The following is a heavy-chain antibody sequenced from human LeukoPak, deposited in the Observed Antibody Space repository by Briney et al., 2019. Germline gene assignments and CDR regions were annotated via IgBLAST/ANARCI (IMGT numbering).Heavy chain of an antibody. CDR3: ARQGDSGWYYFDY. V-gene: IGHV4-4*02. CDR1: GGSISSSNW. CDR2: IYHSGST. D-gene: IGHD6-19*01. J-gene: IGHJ4*02. Sequence: SETLSLTCAVSGGSISSSNWWSWVRQPPGKGLEWIGEIYHSGSTNYNPSLKSRVTISVDKSKNQFSLKLTSVTAADTAAYYCARQGDSGWYYFDYWGQGALVTVSS.